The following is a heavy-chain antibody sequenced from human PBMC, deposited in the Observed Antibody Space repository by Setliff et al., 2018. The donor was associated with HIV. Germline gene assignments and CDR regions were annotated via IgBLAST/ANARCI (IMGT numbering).Heavy chain of an antibody. CDR2: INHGGDT. J-gene: IGHJ3*02. CDR1: GGSFSGYF. CDR3: ARVGDFYDGSGHYSVLDAFDM. Sequence: PSETLSLTCAVYGGSFSGYFWTWIRQPPQKRLEWIGEINHGGDTNYNPSLKSRVTISVDTSKNQFSLKLSSVTAADTAVYYCARVGDFYDGSGHYSVLDAFDMWGQGT. D-gene: IGHD3-22*01. V-gene: IGHV4-34*01.